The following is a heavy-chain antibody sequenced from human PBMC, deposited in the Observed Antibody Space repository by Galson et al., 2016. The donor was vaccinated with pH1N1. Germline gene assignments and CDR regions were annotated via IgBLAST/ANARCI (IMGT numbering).Heavy chain of an antibody. J-gene: IGHJ6*03. V-gene: IGHV5-51*03. Sequence: QSGAEVKKPGESLKISCKGSGYSFTSYWIGWVRQMPGKGLEWMGIIFPGDSDTRHSPSFQGQVTISADKSISTAYLQWNSLRASDTAMYYCARSPADPGYSYYYMDVWGKGTTVSVSS. CDR1: GYSFTSYW. CDR2: IFPGDSDT. D-gene: IGHD2-21*01. CDR3: ARSPADPGYSYYYMDV.